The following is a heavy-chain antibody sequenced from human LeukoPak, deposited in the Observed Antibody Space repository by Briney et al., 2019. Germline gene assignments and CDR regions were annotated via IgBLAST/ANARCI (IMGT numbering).Heavy chain of an antibody. J-gene: IGHJ4*02. Sequence: SETLSLTCTVSGGSISTYYWSWIRQPPGKGLEWIGYIYYSGNTNYNPSLKSRVTISVDTSKNQFSLKLSSVTAADTAVYYCARSYSSTWASFDYWGQGALVTVSS. CDR3: ARSYSSTWASFDY. CDR2: IYYSGNT. D-gene: IGHD6-13*01. V-gene: IGHV4-59*01. CDR1: GGSISTYY.